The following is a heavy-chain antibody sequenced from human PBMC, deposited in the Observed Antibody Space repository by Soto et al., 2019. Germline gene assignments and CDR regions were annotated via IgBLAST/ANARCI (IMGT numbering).Heavy chain of an antibody. CDR3: AHAGDYDLLSFDH. V-gene: IGHV2-5*02. CDR2: IYWDDDK. D-gene: IGHD4-17*01. J-gene: IGHJ4*02. CDR1: GFSLTTTDMG. Sequence: QITLKESGPPLERPAQTLTLTCAFSGFSLTTTDMGVAWIRQPPGKALEWLALIYWDDDKRYSPSLKNRLAISKDTSRNRVILTITNMNPEDTGTYFCAHAGDYDLLSFDHWGPGTLVTVSS.